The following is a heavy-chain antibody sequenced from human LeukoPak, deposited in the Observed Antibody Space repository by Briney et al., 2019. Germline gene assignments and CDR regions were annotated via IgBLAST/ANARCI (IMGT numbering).Heavy chain of an antibody. V-gene: IGHV1-46*01. Sequence: ASVKVSCKASGYTFTSYYMHWVRQAPGQGLEWMGIINPSGGSTSYAQKFQGRVTMTRDMSTSTVYMELSSLRSEDTALYYCARDGSGKYYYYYYMDVWGKGTTVTVSS. D-gene: IGHD3-10*01. CDR1: GYTFTSYY. CDR3: ARDGSGKYYYYYYMDV. CDR2: INPSGGST. J-gene: IGHJ6*03.